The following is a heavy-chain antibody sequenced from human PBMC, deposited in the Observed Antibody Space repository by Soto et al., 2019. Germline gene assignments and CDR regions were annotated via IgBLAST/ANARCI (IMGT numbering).Heavy chain of an antibody. Sequence: GSLRLSCAASGFTFSSYGMHWVRQAPGKGLEWVAVISYDGSNKYYADSVKGRFTIPRDNSKNTLYLQMNSLRAEDTAVYYCAKDRIPTPTMIVVVITGELDYWGQGTLVTVSS. CDR3: AKDRIPTPTMIVVVITGELDY. V-gene: IGHV3-30*18. J-gene: IGHJ4*02. D-gene: IGHD3-22*01. CDR2: ISYDGSNK. CDR1: GFTFSSYG.